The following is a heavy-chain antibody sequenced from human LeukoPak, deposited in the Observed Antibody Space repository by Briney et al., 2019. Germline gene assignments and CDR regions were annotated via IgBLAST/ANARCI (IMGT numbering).Heavy chain of an antibody. CDR3: AKDGPYYDFWSGYHSDAFDI. CDR2: ISGSGGST. Sequence: GGSLRLSCAASGFTFSSYAMSWVRQAPGKGLEWVSAISGSGGSTYYADSVKGRFTISRDNSKNTLYLQMNSLRAEDTAVYYCAKDGPYYDFWSGYHSDAFDIWGQGTMVTVPS. CDR1: GFTFSSYA. V-gene: IGHV3-23*01. D-gene: IGHD3-3*01. J-gene: IGHJ3*02.